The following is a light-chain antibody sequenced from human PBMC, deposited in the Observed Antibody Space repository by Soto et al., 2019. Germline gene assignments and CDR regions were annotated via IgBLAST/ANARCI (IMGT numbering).Light chain of an antibody. V-gene: IGKV3-20*01. CDR3: QENVSSFVLT. CDR2: GAS. Sequence: TLSLSPGERATLSCRASQSVSSSYLAWYQQKPGHAPRLLFFGASSRATGIPDRFSGSGSGTDFTLTISRLEPEDFAVYYCQENVSSFVLTFGGGSNVDIK. J-gene: IGKJ4*01. CDR1: QSVSSSY.